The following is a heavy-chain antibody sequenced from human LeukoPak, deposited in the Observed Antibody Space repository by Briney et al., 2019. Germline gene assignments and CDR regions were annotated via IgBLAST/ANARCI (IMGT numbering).Heavy chain of an antibody. CDR2: INHNCDGT. D-gene: IGHD6-13*01. CDR1: GYTFTGYY. Sequence: PSVKVSCKASGYTFTGYYMHWVRQAPGQGLEWMGWINHNCDGTNYAQKFQGRVTMTRDTSISTAYMELSRLRSDDTAVYYCARNEKTPQQLATLYYYYYMDVWGKGTTVTVSS. J-gene: IGHJ6*03. CDR3: ARNEKTPQQLATLYYYYYMDV. V-gene: IGHV1-2*02.